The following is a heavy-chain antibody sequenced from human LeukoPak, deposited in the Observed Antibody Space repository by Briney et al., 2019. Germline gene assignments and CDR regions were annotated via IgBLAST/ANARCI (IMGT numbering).Heavy chain of an antibody. CDR3: ARGRRGAAAGIDPLFDY. CDR2: INSDGSST. J-gene: IGHJ4*02. Sequence: GGSLRLSCAASGFTFSSYWMHWVRQAPGKGLVWVSRINSDGSSTSYADSVKGRFTISRDNAKNTLYLQMNSLRAEDTAVYYCARGRRGAAAGIDPLFDYWGQGTLVTVSS. D-gene: IGHD6-13*01. CDR1: GFTFSSYW. V-gene: IGHV3-74*01.